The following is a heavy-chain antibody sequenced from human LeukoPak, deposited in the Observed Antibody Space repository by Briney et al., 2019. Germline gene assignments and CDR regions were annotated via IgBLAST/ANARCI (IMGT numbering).Heavy chain of an antibody. Sequence: GGSLRLSCAASGFTVRSNYMTWVRQAPGKGLEWVSVIYSGGNTYYADSVKGRFSISRDNSKNIVYLQMNSLRAEDTAVYYCARESGYAVGDYWGQGTLVTVSS. CDR3: ARESGYAVGDY. D-gene: IGHD5-12*01. J-gene: IGHJ4*02. V-gene: IGHV3-53*01. CDR1: GFTVRSNY. CDR2: IYSGGNT.